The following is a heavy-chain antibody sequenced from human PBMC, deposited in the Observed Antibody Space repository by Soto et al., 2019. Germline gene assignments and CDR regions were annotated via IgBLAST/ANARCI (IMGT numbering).Heavy chain of an antibody. J-gene: IGHJ4*02. CDR2: INSDGSST. D-gene: IGHD2-15*01. V-gene: IGHV3-74*01. Sequence: EVQLVESGGGLVQPGGSLRLSCAASGFTFSSYWMHWVRQAPGKGLVWVSRINSDGSSTSYADSVKGRFTISRDNVKNTLYLQMNSLRAEDTAVYYCVRTSLVVAAATREDYWGKGTLVTVSS. CDR1: GFTFSSYW. CDR3: VRTSLVVAAATREDY.